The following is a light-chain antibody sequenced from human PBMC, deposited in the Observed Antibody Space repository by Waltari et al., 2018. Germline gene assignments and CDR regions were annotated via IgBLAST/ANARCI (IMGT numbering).Light chain of an antibody. V-gene: IGLV2-14*01. CDR1: SSDVGGYNY. CDR3: SSYTSSSTRV. CDR2: EVS. Sequence: QSALTRPASVSGSPGQSITISCTGTSSDVGGYNYVSWYQQHPGKAPKLMIYEVSNRPAGVSNRFSGSKSGNTASLTISGLQAEDVADYDCSSYTSSSTRVFGGGTKLTVL. J-gene: IGLJ3*02.